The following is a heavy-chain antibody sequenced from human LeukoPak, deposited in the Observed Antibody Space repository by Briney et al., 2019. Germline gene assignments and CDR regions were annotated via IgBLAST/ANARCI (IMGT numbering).Heavy chain of an antibody. D-gene: IGHD2-15*01. CDR2: IWYDGSNK. J-gene: IGHJ3*02. Sequence: GGSLRLSCAASGLIFSSYGMHWVRPAPGKGLEGVAVIWYDGSNKYYADSVKGRFTISRDNSKNTLYLQMNSLRAEDTAVYYCARDLLGPYAAFDIWGQGTMVTLSS. CDR1: GLIFSSYG. V-gene: IGHV3-33*01. CDR3: ARDLLGPYAAFDI.